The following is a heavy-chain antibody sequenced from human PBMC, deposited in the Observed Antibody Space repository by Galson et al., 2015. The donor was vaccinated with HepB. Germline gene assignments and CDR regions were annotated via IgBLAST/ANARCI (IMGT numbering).Heavy chain of an antibody. CDR3: ARGGYSRFTFDI. V-gene: IGHV1-24*01. J-gene: IGHJ3*02. CDR2: FDPEDGET. CDR1: GYTLTELS. Sequence: SVKVSCKVSGYTLTELSMHWVRQAPGKGLEWMGGFDPEDGETIYAQKFQGRVTMTEDTSTDTAYMELSSLRSEDTAVYYCARGGYSRFTFDIWGQGTMVTVSS. D-gene: IGHD6-13*01.